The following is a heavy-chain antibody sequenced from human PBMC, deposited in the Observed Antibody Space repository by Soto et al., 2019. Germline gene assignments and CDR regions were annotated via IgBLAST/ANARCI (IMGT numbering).Heavy chain of an antibody. V-gene: IGHV1-3*01. CDR3: ARAVAVPADFDY. D-gene: IGHD6-19*01. J-gene: IGHJ4*02. Sequence: GASVKVSCKASGYTFAAYAMHWVRQAPGQRLEWMGWINAGNGNTKYSQKFQGRVTITRDTSASTAYMELSSLRSEDTAVYYCARAVAVPADFDYWGQGTLVTVSS. CDR2: INAGNGNT. CDR1: GYTFAAYA.